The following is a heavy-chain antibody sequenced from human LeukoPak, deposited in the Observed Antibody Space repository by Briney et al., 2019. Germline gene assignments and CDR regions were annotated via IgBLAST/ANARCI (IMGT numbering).Heavy chain of an antibody. CDR3: ARDSNCDDYIVSDS. V-gene: IGHV4-4*07. CDR1: GGSISRSY. CDR2: MYPSGST. D-gene: IGHD4-17*01. Sequence: SETLSLTCTVSGGSISRSYWSWIRQPAGKGLEWIGRMYPSGSTNYNPSLKSRLSLSADKSKNLLSLKLSSVTAADTAVYYCARDSNCDDYIVSDSWGQGTPVTVSS. J-gene: IGHJ5*01.